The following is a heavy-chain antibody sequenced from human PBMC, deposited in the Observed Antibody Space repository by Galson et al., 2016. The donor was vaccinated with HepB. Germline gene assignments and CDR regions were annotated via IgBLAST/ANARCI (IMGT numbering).Heavy chain of an antibody. CDR1: GFTFSDHS. Sequence: SLRLSCAASGFTFSDHSMHWVRQAPGKGLEYVAAITGDGAYAYYADSVKGRFTISRDNSKKTLSLQMGSLRAEDMAVYYCVRVGSGYDFWGQGTLVTVSS. CDR3: VRVGSGYDF. CDR2: ITGDGAYA. J-gene: IGHJ4*02. D-gene: IGHD3-10*01. V-gene: IGHV3-64*02.